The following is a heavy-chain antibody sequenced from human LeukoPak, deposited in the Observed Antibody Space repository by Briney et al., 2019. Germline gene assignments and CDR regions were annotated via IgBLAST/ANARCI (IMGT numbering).Heavy chain of an antibody. CDR3: ATETIGRHYDY. CDR1: GFTFSSCG. Sequence: GGSLRLSCAASGFTFSSCGFNWVRQAPGKGLEWVSSIGPTGTDRYYADSVRGRFTISRDNAKNSMYLQMDSLRDEGTAVYYCATETIGRHYDYWGQGTLLTVSS. J-gene: IGHJ4*02. V-gene: IGHV3-21*01. CDR2: IGPTGTDR. D-gene: IGHD1-14*01.